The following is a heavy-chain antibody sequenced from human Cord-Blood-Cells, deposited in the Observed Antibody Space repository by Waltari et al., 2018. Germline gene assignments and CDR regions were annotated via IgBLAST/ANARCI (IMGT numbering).Heavy chain of an antibody. D-gene: IGHD2-2*01. J-gene: IGHJ2*01. CDR2: IYHSGGT. V-gene: IGHV4-38-2*01. Sequence: QVQLQESGPGLVKPSENLSPTCAVSGYSISSGYHWGWIRQPPGTGLEWIGSIYHSGGTYYNPSLKSRVTISVDTSKNQFSLKLSSVTAADTAVYYCATEGYCSSTSCYDWYFDLWGRGTLVTVSS. CDR3: ATEGYCSSTSCYDWYFDL. CDR1: GYSISSGYH.